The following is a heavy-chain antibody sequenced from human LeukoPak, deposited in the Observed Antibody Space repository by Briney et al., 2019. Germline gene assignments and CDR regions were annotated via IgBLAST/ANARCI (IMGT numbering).Heavy chain of an antibody. CDR2: IIPIFGTA. J-gene: IGHJ4*02. CDR1: GGTFSSYA. CDR3: ARAWLGYSSGWPRFDY. V-gene: IGHV1-69*13. D-gene: IGHD6-19*01. Sequence: GASVKVSCKASGGTFSSYAISWVRQAPGQGLEWMGGIIPIFGTANYAQKFQGRVTITADESTSTAYMELSSLRSEDTAVYYCARAWLGYSSGWPRFDYWGQGTLVTVSS.